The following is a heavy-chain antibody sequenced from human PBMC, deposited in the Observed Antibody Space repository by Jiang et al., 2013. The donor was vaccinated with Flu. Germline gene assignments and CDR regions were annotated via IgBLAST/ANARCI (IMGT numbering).Heavy chain of an antibody. D-gene: IGHD6-19*01. CDR3: ARGNLFHSAWEFDY. J-gene: IGHJ4*02. Sequence: PGKGLEWVAAIWHDGVTILYRSVRGRFTISRDNSKNTLYLEMNSLRAEDTALYYCARGNLFHSAWEFDYWGQGALVTVSS. V-gene: IGHV3-33*01. CDR2: IWHDGVT.